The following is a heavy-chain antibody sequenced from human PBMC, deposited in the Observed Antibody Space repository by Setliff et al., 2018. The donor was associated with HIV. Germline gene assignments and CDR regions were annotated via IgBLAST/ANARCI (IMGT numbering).Heavy chain of an antibody. V-gene: IGHV5-51*01. Sequence: GESLKISCKASGYTFTDYWIGWVRQMPGKGLEWMAIIYPGDSDTRYSPSFQGQVTISADKSISTAYLQWSSLKASDTAMYYCARDGGQDSSGFGIYYYMDVWGKGTTVTVSS. D-gene: IGHD6-19*01. CDR3: ARDGGQDSSGFGIYYYMDV. CDR1: GYTFTDYW. J-gene: IGHJ6*03. CDR2: IYPGDSDT.